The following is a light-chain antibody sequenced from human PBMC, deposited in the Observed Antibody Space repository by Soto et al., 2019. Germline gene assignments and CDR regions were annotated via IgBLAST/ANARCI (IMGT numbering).Light chain of an antibody. CDR3: QQYNTYPRT. J-gene: IGKJ1*01. Sequence: DLQMTQSPSTLSASVGDRVTITCRASQSISTWLAWYQQKPRKAPKLLIYKASSLESGVPSRFSGSGSGTEFTLTITSLQPDDFASYYCQQYNTYPRTFGQGTKVEIK. V-gene: IGKV1-5*03. CDR2: KAS. CDR1: QSISTW.